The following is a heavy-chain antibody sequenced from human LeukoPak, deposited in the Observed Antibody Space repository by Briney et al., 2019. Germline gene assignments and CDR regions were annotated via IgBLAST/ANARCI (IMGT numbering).Heavy chain of an antibody. D-gene: IGHD3-22*01. CDR1: GGSISSSNYY. V-gene: IGHV4-39*07. CDR3: ARARRGDYYDSSDYYDY. CDR2: VYYSGNT. Sequence: SETLSLTCTVSGGSISSSNYYWGWIRQPPGKGLEWIGSVYYSGNTNYNPSLKSRVTISLDTSKNHFSLKLSSVTAADTAVYYCARARRGDYYDSSDYYDYWGQGTLVTVSS. J-gene: IGHJ4*02.